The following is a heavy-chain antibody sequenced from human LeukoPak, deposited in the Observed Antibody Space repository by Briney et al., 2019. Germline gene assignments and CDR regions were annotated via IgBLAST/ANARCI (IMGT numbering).Heavy chain of an antibody. J-gene: IGHJ4*02. Sequence: GGSLRLSCAASGFTFSSYAMSWVRQAPGKGLEWVSAIRGSGGSTYYADSVKGRFTISRDNSKNTLYLQMSSLRAEDTAVYYCAKPRDDSSGYYYYFDYWGQGTLVTVSS. CDR2: IRGSGGST. V-gene: IGHV3-23*01. D-gene: IGHD3-22*01. CDR3: AKPRDDSSGYYYYFDY. CDR1: GFTFSSYA.